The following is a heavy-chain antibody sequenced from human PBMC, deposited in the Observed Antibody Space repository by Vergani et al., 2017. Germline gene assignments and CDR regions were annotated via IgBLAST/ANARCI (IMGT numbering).Heavy chain of an antibody. CDR3: ARGLGSDYCSSTSCYAGADY. J-gene: IGHJ4*02. CDR2: IYYSGST. V-gene: IGHV4-61*10. Sequence: QVQLQESGPGLVKPSETLSLTCTVSGGSVSSGSYYWSWIRQPAGKGLEWIGYIYYSGSTNYNPSLKSRVTISVDTSKNQFSLKLSSVTAADTAVYYCARGLGSDYCSSTSCYAGADYWGQGTLVTVSS. CDR1: GGSVSSGSYY. D-gene: IGHD2-2*01.